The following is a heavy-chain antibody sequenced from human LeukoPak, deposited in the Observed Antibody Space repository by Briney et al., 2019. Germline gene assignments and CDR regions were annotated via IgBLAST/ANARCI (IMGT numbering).Heavy chain of an antibody. CDR2: LYSGGST. Sequence: GGSLRLSCAASGFTVSNNYMSWVRQAPGKGLEWVSVLYSGGSTYYADPVKGRFTISRDNSKNTLYLQMNSLRAEDTAVYYCVSAYYGSGSDFDHWGQGALVTVSS. CDR1: GFTVSNNY. D-gene: IGHD3-10*01. J-gene: IGHJ4*02. CDR3: VSAYYGSGSDFDH. V-gene: IGHV3-66*01.